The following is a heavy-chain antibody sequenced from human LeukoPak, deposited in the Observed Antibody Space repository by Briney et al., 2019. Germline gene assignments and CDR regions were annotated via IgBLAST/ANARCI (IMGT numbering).Heavy chain of an antibody. CDR2: IYTIRSA. J-gene: IGHJ6*02. CDR3: AREAPYCSSTSCYVAYYYYGMDV. V-gene: IGHV4-4*07. D-gene: IGHD2-2*01. Sequence: PSDTLSLTCTVSGGSISSYYLSWIRQPAAKGLEWIGRIYTIRSANYNPSLKSRVNMSVDTSKTQFYLKLSSVTAADTDVYYCAREAPYCSSTSCYVAYYYYGMDVWGQGTTVTVSS. CDR1: GGSISSYY.